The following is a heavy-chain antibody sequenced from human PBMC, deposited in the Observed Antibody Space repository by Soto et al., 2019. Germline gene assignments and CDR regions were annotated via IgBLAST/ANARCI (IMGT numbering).Heavy chain of an antibody. D-gene: IGHD5-18*01. CDR3: ARVSVVQLWTFDY. CDR2: IYYSGST. V-gene: IGHV4-31*03. Sequence: PSETLSLTCTVSGGSISSGGYYWSWIRQHPGKGLEWIGYIYYSGSTYYNPSLKSRVTISVDTSKNQFSLKLSSVTAADTAVYYGARVSVVQLWTFDYWGQGTLVTVSS. CDR1: GGSISSGGYY. J-gene: IGHJ4*02.